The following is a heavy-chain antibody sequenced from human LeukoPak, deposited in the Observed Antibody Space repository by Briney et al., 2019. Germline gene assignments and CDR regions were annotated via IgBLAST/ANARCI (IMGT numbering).Heavy chain of an antibody. J-gene: IGHJ5*02. CDR2: IYFSGST. CDR1: GGSISYSNSY. CDR3: AGLIRPGWFDP. V-gene: IGHV4-39*01. D-gene: IGHD1-14*01. Sequence: SETLSLTCTVSGGSISYSNSYWGWIRQPPGKGLEWIGNIYFSGSTYYKQSLKSRVTISVDTSKNQFSLKLSSVTAADTAVYYCAGLIRPGWFDPWGQGTLVTVSS.